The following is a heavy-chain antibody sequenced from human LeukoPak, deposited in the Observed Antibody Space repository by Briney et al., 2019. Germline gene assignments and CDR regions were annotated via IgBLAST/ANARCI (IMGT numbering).Heavy chain of an antibody. V-gene: IGHV1-69*13. Sequence: ASVKVSCKASGGTFSSYAISWVRQAPGQGLEWMGGIIPIFGTANYAQKFQGRVTITADESTSTAYMELSSLRSEDTAVYYCATNLYYGDYPSPLDYWGQGTLVTVSS. CDR2: IIPIFGTA. CDR3: ATNLYYGDYPSPLDY. J-gene: IGHJ4*02. CDR1: GGTFSSYA. D-gene: IGHD4-17*01.